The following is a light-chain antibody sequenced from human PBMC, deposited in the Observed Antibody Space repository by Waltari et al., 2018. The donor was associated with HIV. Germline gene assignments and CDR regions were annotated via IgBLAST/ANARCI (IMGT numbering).Light chain of an antibody. CDR2: DVS. CDR1: SSDIGLSHF. J-gene: IGLJ2*01. Sequence: QSALTQPPSASGSPGQSVTISCAGTSSDIGLSHFVSWYQHHPGKAPKLMISDVSRRPSGVPDRFSGSKSGNTASLTVSGLQADDEATYYCFSYAGNNFLLFGGGTKLTVL. V-gene: IGLV2-8*01. CDR3: FSYAGNNFLL.